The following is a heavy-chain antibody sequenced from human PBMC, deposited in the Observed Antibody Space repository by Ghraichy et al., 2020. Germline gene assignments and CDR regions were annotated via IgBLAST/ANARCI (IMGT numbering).Heavy chain of an antibody. CDR2: ISGSGNNP. V-gene: IGHV3-23*01. D-gene: IGHD3-9*01. CDR1: GFTFANSV. Sequence: GGSLRLSCVASGFTFANSVMTWVRQPPGKGLEWVSSISGSGNNPSYADSVKGRFTISRDNSKNTLYLQMTTLRAEDAAVYYCAKPDPRLGITGWAYNMDVWGQGTTVTVS. J-gene: IGHJ6*02. CDR3: AKPDPRLGITGWAYNMDV.